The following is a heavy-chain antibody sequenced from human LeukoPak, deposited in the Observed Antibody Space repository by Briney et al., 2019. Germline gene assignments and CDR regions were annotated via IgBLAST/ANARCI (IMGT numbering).Heavy chain of an antibody. J-gene: IGHJ4*02. CDR2: ISSSGGST. CDR3: ARVRYYYDSSGAEYYFDY. CDR1: GFTFSSYA. V-gene: IGHV3-64*01. Sequence: PGGSLRLSCAASGFTFSSYAMHWVRQAPGKGLEYVSAISSSGGSTYYANSVKGRFTISRDNSKNTLYLQMGSLRAEDMAVYYCARVRYYYDSSGAEYYFDYWGQGTLVTVSS. D-gene: IGHD3-22*01.